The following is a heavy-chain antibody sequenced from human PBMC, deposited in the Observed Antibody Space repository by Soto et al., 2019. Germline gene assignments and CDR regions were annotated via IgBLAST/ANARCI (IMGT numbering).Heavy chain of an antibody. CDR3: ARDMYNGNHYYYFVMDV. CDR2: IYYSGST. V-gene: IGHV4-61*08. CDR1: GDSVTCEAYY. Sequence: PSETLSLTCTVSGDSVTCEAYYWNWIRQPPGKGLEMIGYIYYSGSTNYNPSLHSRVTISIHTARNQFFLKLTSKSAAHPAVYYCARDMYNGNHYYYFVMDVCGQGSTVNVSS. D-gene: IGHD1-20*01. J-gene: IGHJ6*02.